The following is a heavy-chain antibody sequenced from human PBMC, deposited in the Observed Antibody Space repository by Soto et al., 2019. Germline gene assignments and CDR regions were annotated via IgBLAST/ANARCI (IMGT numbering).Heavy chain of an antibody. D-gene: IGHD1-1*01. CDR2: ISAHNGNT. J-gene: IGHJ4*02. V-gene: IGHV1-18*01. CDR3: GRGRYGDY. Sequence: QVHLVQSGAEVKKPGASVKVSCQASGYAFTTYGITSVRQAPGQGLEWMGWISAHNGNTNYAQKLQGRVTVTRDTSTSTAYMELRSLRSDDTAVYYCGRGRYGDYWGQGALVTVSS. CDR1: GYAFTTYG.